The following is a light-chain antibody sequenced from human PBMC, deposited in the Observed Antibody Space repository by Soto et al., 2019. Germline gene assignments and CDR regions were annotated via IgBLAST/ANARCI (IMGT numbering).Light chain of an antibody. CDR3: MQALQTPIT. J-gene: IGKJ5*01. Sequence: DIVMTQSPLSLRVTSGEPAPITCRSWASFLHSNGYNYLDWYLQKTGQSPQLLIYLGSNRDSGVPDRFSGSGSGTDFTLKISGVEPEDVWVYYCMQALQTPITFGQGTRLEI. CDR1: ASFLHSNGYNY. V-gene: IGKV2-28*01. CDR2: LGS.